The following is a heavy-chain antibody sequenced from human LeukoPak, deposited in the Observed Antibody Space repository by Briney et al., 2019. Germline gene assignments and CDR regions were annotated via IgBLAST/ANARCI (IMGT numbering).Heavy chain of an antibody. V-gene: IGHV5-51*01. CDR3: ARWRSDWYFDY. D-gene: IGHD6-19*01. CDR1: GYSFTSYW. J-gene: IGHJ4*02. CDR2: IYPGDSET. Sequence: AGGSLRLSCKGSGYSFTSYWIGWVRQMPGKGLEWMGIIYPGDSETRYSPSFQGQVTISGDKSINTAYLQWSSLEASDAAMYYCARWRSDWYFDYWGQGTLVTVSS.